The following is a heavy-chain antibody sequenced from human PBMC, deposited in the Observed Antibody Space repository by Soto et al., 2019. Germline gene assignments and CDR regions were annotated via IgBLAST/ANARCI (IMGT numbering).Heavy chain of an antibody. J-gene: IGHJ4*02. D-gene: IGHD1-1*01. CDR1: GGSISSSSYY. CDR3: ARHTGNDPAGRHFDS. Sequence: PSETLSLTCTVSGGSISSSSYYWGCIRQPPGKGLEWIASIDYTGNTFYNPSLTSRVTISVDTSKNQFSLKVTSVTAADTAIYYCARHTGNDPAGRHFDSWGQGTLVTVSS. V-gene: IGHV4-39*01. CDR2: IDYTGNT.